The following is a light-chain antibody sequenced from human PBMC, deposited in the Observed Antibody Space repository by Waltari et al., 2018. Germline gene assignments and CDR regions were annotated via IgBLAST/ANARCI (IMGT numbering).Light chain of an antibody. CDR2: SNN. CDR1: SSNIGKNY. J-gene: IGLJ3*02. Sequence: QSVLSQPPSASGTPGQRATISCSGSSSNIGKNYFYWYQQPPGTAPQPLLYSNNRRPSGVPDRFSGSQSGTSAFLAINGLRSEDEADYYCATWDDSLRMVFGGGTELTVL. CDR3: ATWDDSLRMV. V-gene: IGLV1-47*01.